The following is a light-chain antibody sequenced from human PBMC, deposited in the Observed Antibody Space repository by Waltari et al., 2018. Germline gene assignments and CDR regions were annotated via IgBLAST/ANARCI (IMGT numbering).Light chain of an antibody. Sequence: QSVLTQPPSVSGAPGQSLTISSTGPGPTLGAVYDVHWYQQFPGTAPKLLIYSNNNRPSGVPGRFSASKSGTSASLAITGLQAEDEADYYCQSYDKLLSGSLFGGGTKLTV. CDR3: QSYDKLLSGSL. CDR1: GPTLGAVYD. CDR2: SNN. V-gene: IGLV1-40*01. J-gene: IGLJ3*02.